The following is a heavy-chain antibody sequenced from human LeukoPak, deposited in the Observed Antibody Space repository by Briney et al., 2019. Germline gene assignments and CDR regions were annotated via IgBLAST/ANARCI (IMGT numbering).Heavy chain of an antibody. CDR2: IKQDGNEK. CDR1: GFTFSNYW. CDR3: ARDRQIDY. J-gene: IGHJ4*02. Sequence: GGSLRLSCAVSGFTFSNYWLTWVRQAPGQGLEWVANIKQDGNEKHYVDSVKGRFTISRDNAKNSLYLQMNSLRAEDTAVYYCARDRQIDYWGQGTLVTVSS. V-gene: IGHV3-7*01.